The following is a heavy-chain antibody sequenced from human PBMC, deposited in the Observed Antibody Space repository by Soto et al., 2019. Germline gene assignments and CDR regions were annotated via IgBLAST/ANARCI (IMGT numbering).Heavy chain of an antibody. J-gene: IGHJ4*02. D-gene: IGHD1-26*01. V-gene: IGHV4-59*03. CDR3: VRWVGHFDF. CDR1: GGSISSFH. Sequence: QVQLQESGPGLVKPSETLSLTCTVSGGSISSFHWSWIRQPPGKGLEWIGYVYYTGSTNYNPSFRSRVTISVDTSKNKFSLKLTSVTAADTAVYYCVRWVGHFDFWGQGTLVTVSS. CDR2: VYYTGST.